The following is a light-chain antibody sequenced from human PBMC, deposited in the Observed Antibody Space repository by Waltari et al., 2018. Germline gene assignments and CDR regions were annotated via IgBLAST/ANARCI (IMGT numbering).Light chain of an antibody. V-gene: IGLV3-21*01. CDR3: QVWDDTTNSGV. CDR2: YDT. J-gene: IGLJ3*02. Sequence: YVLTQPPSVSVAPGKTATVTCGGANIERKSVNWYQQKAGQAPVLVLFYDTDRPSGIPDRFSGSNSGNTATLTISWVEAGDEADYHCQVWDDTTNSGVFGGGTRLTVL. CDR1: NIERKS.